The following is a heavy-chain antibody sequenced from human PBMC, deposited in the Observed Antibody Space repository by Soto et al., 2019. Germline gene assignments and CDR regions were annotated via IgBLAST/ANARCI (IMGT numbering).Heavy chain of an antibody. CDR3: ARGRYCSGGSCTGGFAY. CDR2: IYYSGST. V-gene: IGHV4-59*01. D-gene: IGHD2-15*01. Sequence: SETLSLTCTVSGGSISSYYWSWIRQPPGKGLEWIGYIYYSGSTNYNPSLKSRVTISVDTSKNQFSLKLSSVTAADTAVYYCARGRYCSGGSCTGGFAYWGQETLVTVSS. CDR1: GGSISSYY. J-gene: IGHJ4*02.